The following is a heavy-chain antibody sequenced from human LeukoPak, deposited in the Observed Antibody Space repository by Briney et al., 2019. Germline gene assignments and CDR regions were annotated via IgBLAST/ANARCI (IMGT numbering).Heavy chain of an antibody. Sequence: GASVKVSCKASGYTFTSYGISWVRQAPGQGLEWMGWISAYNGNTNYAQKLQGRVTMTTDTSTSTAYMELRSLRSDDTAVYYCARITDWSLSPTQLDYWGQGTLVTVSS. CDR1: GYTFTSYG. V-gene: IGHV1-18*01. CDR2: ISAYNGNT. J-gene: IGHJ4*02. D-gene: IGHD3/OR15-3a*01. CDR3: ARITDWSLSPTQLDY.